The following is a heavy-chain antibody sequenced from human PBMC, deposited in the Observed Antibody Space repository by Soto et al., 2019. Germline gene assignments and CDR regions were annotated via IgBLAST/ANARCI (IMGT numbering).Heavy chain of an antibody. CDR1: GYTFTGYY. CDR3: ARTDLYCSGGSCYFDP. J-gene: IGHJ5*02. D-gene: IGHD2-15*01. CDR2: INPNSGGT. Sequence: QVQLVQSGAEVKKPGASVKVSCKASGYTFTGYYMHWVRQAPGQGLEWMGWINPNSGGTNYAQKFQGWVTMTRDTSISTAYMELSRLRSDDTAVYYCARTDLYCSGGSCYFDPWGQGTLVTVSS. V-gene: IGHV1-2*04.